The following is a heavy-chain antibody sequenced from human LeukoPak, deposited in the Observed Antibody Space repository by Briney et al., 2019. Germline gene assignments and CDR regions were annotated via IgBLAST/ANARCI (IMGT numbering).Heavy chain of an antibody. J-gene: IGHJ6*02. CDR3: AREMDIVVVPAASHYYGMDV. CDR1: GFTFRSYA. Sequence: PGGSLRLSCAASGFTFRSYAMSWVRQAPGKGLEWVSAINGGNSSTYYADSVKGRFTISRDNSKNTLYLQMNGLRAEDTAVYYCAREMDIVVVPAASHYYGMDVWGQGTTVTVSS. CDR2: INGGNSST. V-gene: IGHV3-23*01. D-gene: IGHD2-2*03.